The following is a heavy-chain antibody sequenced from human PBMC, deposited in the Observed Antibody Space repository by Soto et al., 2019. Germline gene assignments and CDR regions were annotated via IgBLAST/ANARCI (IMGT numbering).Heavy chain of an antibody. D-gene: IGHD2-2*01. J-gene: IGHJ5*02. CDR1: GYTFTSYA. CDR3: ARDGCSESWYQQPTGCWFDP. V-gene: IGHV1-3*01. Sequence: ASVKVSCKASGYTFTSYAMHWVRQAPGQRLEWMGWINAGNGNTKYSQKFQGRVTITRDTSASTAYMELSSLRSEDTAVYYCARDGCSESWYQQPTGCWFDPWGQGTLVTVSS. CDR2: INAGNGNT.